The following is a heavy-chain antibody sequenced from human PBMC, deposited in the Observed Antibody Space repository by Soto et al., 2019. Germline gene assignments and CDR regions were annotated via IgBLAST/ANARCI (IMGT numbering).Heavy chain of an antibody. CDR2: IYYSGST. D-gene: IGHD3-22*01. J-gene: IGHJ4*02. Sequence: ASETLSLTCTVSGGSISSYYWSWIRQPPGKGLEWIGYIYYSGSTNYNPSLKSRVTISVDTSKNQFSLKLSSVTAADTAVYYCARALPPPYYYDSSGYYPFDYWGQGTLVTVSS. CDR1: GGSISSYY. CDR3: ARALPPPYYYDSSGYYPFDY. V-gene: IGHV4-59*01.